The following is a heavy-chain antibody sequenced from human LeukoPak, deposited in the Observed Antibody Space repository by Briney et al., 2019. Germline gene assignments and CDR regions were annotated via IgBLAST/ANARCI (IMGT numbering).Heavy chain of an antibody. V-gene: IGHV1-69*05. Sequence: SVKVSCKASGGTFSSYAISWVRQASGQGLEWMGGIIPIFGTANYAQKFRGRVTITTDESTSTAYMELSSLRSEDTAVYYCARGESSDFWSGPSWWFDPWGQGTLVTVSS. CDR3: ARGESSDFWSGPSWWFDP. CDR2: IIPIFGTA. J-gene: IGHJ5*02. CDR1: GGTFSSYA. D-gene: IGHD3-3*01.